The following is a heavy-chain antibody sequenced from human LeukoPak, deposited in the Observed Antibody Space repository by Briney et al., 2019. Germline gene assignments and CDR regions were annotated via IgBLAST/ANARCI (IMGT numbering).Heavy chain of an antibody. Sequence: GASVKVSCKASGYTFTIYYMHWVRQDPGQGLEWMGIINPSSGSTSYAQKFQGRVTMTRDTSTSTVYMELSSLRSEDTAVYYCARYDFILISYFDLWGRGTLVTVSS. CDR2: INPSSGST. V-gene: IGHV1-46*01. J-gene: IGHJ2*01. CDR1: GYTFTIYY. CDR3: ARYDFILISYFDL. D-gene: IGHD3-3*01.